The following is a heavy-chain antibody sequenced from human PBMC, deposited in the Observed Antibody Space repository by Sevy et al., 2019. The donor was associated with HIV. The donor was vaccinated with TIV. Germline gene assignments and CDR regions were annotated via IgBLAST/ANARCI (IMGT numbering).Heavy chain of an antibody. CDR3: SYYYDSSGSNYVFDY. CDR1: GFTFSKAW. J-gene: IGHJ4*02. V-gene: IGHV3-15*01. Sequence: GGSLRLSCTASGFTFSKAWMSWVRQAPEKGLEWVGRIKRKSDGGTTDNAAPVKDRFTISRDHSKNTLYLQMNSLKTEDTAVYFCSYYYDSSGSNYVFDYWGQGTLVTVSS. CDR2: IKRKSDGGTT. D-gene: IGHD3-22*01.